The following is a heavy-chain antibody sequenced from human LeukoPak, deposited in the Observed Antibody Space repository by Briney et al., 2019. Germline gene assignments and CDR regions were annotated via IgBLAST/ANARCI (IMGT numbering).Heavy chain of an antibody. J-gene: IGHJ2*01. V-gene: IGHV4-59*01. CDR3: ARGPGNGSGSPPPFGDNWYFDL. D-gene: IGHD3-10*01. CDR1: GGSISSYY. CDR2: IYYSGST. Sequence: SETLSLTCTVSGGSISSYYWSWIRQPPGKGLEWIGYIYYSGSTNYNPSLKSRVTISVDTSKNQFSLKLSSVTAADTAVYYCARGPGNGSGSPPPFGDNWYFDLWGRGTLVTVTS.